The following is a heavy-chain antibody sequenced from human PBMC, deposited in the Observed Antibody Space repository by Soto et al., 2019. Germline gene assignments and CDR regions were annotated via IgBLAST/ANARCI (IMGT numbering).Heavy chain of an antibody. J-gene: IGHJ2*01. Sequence: QVQLVQSGAEVKKPGSSVKVSCKASAGTFSSYAISWVRQAPGQGLEWMGGIIPIFGTANYAQKFQGRVTITADESTSTAYMELSSLRSEDTAVYYCARSGRVTMIVVATDWYFDLWGRGTLVTVSS. CDR3: ARSGRVTMIVVATDWYFDL. CDR2: IIPIFGTA. CDR1: AGTFSSYA. D-gene: IGHD3-22*01. V-gene: IGHV1-69*01.